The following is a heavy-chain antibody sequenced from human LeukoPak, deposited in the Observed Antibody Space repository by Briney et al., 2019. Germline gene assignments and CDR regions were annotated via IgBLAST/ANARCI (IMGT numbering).Heavy chain of an antibody. V-gene: IGHV3-23*01. CDR3: AKAIDSSSAAYYYYYYGMDV. CDR2: ISGSGGST. CDR1: GFTFSSYA. J-gene: IGHJ6*02. Sequence: GGSLRLSCAASGFTFSSYARSWVRQAPGKGLEWVSAISGSGGSTYYADSVKGRFTISRDNSKNTLYLQMNSLRAEDTAVYYCAKAIDSSSAAYYYYYYGMDVWGQGTTVTVSS. D-gene: IGHD6-6*01.